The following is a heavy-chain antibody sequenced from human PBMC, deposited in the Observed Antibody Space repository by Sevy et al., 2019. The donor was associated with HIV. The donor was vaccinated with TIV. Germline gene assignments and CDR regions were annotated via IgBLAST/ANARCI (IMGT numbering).Heavy chain of an antibody. CDR2: INPDSGGP. CDR3: VRDDRDGYFEY. Sequence: ASVKVSCKASGYTFTGYYMHWMRQVPGQGLEWMGRINPDSGGPTYAPKFQGRVTLTRDTSISTAYMELRRLKSDDTAVYYCVRDDRDGYFEYWGQGTLVTVSS. J-gene: IGHJ4*02. V-gene: IGHV1-2*02. CDR1: GYTFTGYY.